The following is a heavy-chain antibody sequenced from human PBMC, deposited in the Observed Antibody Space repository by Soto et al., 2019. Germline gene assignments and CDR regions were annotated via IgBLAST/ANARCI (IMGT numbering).Heavy chain of an antibody. CDR1: GFTFSSYS. CDR2: ISSSSSTI. CDR3: AREGNPGYYYYMDV. D-gene: IGHD6-13*01. J-gene: IGHJ6*03. V-gene: IGHV3-48*01. Sequence: GGSLRLSCAASGFTFSSYSMNWVRQAPGKGLEWVSYISSSSSTIYYADSVKGRFTISRDNAKNSLYLQMNSLRAEDTAVYYCAREGNPGYYYYMDVWGKGTTVTVSS.